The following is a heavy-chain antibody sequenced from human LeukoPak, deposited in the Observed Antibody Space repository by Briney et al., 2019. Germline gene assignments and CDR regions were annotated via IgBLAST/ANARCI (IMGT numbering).Heavy chain of an antibody. V-gene: IGHV3-74*01. CDR3: ARDARSSGWYSRDYYYYGMDV. CDR2: INSDGSST. CDR1: GFTFSSYW. J-gene: IGHJ6*02. D-gene: IGHD6-19*01. Sequence: GGSLRLSCAASGFTFSSYWMHWVRQAPGKGLGWVSRINSDGSSTSYADSVKGRFTISRDNAKNTLYLQMNSLRAEDTAVYYCARDARSSGWYSRDYYYYGMDVWGQGTTVTVSS.